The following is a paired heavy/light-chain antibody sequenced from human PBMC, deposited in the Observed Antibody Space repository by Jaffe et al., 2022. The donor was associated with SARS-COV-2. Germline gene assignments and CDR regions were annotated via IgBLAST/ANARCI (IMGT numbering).Heavy chain of an antibody. Sequence: EVQLVDSGGALVKPGGSLRLSCAASGLPFRAAWMSWVRQAPGKGLEEVGHIGGDDGGGATDLAAPVRGRFTISRDDSRNMVYLQMNRLQVEDTAVYYCTYLMHGGSHGHWGQGTQVTVSA. CDR2: IGGDDGGGAT. D-gene: IGHD1-26*01. CDR3: TYLMHGGSHGH. V-gene: IGHV3-15*02. CDR1: GLPFRAAW. J-gene: IGHJ4*02.
Light chain of an antibody. CDR3: HRYTSWEGT. CDR2: GAS. Sequence: IVVTQSPGTLSLSPGERATLSCRASQSLGNSLAWYQQKPGQAPRLLIYGASTRATGIPARFSGSGSGTEFTLTISSLQSEDFGIYYCHRYTSWEGTFGQGTRVEMK. CDR1: QSLGNS. J-gene: IGKJ1*01. V-gene: IGKV3-15*01.